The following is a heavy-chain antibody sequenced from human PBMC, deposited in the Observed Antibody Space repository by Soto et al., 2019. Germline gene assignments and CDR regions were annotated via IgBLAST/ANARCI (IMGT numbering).Heavy chain of an antibody. Sequence: QVQLRESGPGLVKPSETLSLTCTVSGVSISSSYWSWIRQPPGKGLEWIGYIYYRGSTNYIPSLKSLVSTSVDTSNNQFSLKMTSVTAADTAVYYCVRAHRYVSPFQDWGQGALVTVSS. CDR2: IYYRGST. CDR3: VRAHRYVSPFQD. CDR1: GVSISSSY. J-gene: IGHJ1*01. V-gene: IGHV4-59*01. D-gene: IGHD3-16*01.